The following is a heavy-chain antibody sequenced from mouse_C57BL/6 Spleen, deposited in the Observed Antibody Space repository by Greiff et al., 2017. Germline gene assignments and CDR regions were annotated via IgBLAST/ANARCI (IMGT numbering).Heavy chain of an antibody. CDR1: GFTFSDYG. CDR2: ISSGSSTI. Sequence: EVKLVESGGGLVKPGGSLKLSCAASGFTFSDYGMHWVRQAPEKGLEWVAYISSGSSTIYYADTVKGRFTISRDNAKNTLFLQMTSLRSEYTAMYYCARHGSSSWFAYWGQGTLVTVSA. D-gene: IGHD1-1*01. V-gene: IGHV5-17*01. CDR3: ARHGSSSWFAY. J-gene: IGHJ3*01.